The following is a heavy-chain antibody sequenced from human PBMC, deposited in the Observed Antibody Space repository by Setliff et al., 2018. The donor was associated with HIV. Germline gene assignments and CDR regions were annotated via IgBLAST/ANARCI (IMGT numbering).Heavy chain of an antibody. CDR3: AALKGYSYGRGCFDP. CDR1: GFTFSSYA. V-gene: IGHV3-23*01. CDR2: IGGSGGTT. D-gene: IGHD5-18*01. Sequence: GSLRLSCAASGFTFSSYAMSWVRQAPGKGLEWVSVIGGSGGTTYYADSVKGRFTISRDNSKNTVFLQMNSLRGEDTAVYYCAALKGYSYGRGCFDPWGQGTLVTVSS. J-gene: IGHJ5*02.